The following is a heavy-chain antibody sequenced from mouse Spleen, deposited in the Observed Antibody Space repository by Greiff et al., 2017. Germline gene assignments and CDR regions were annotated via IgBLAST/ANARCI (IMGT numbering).Heavy chain of an antibody. D-gene: IGHD2-5*01. J-gene: IGHJ1*01. V-gene: IGHV7-1*01. Sequence: DVHLVESGGGLVQSGRSLRLSCATSGFTFSDFYMEWVRQAPGKGLEWIAASRNKANDYTTEYSASVKGRFIVSRDTSQSILYLQMNALRAEDTAIYYCARDAYYSNLYWYFDVWGAGTTVTVSS. CDR2: SRNKANDYTT. CDR1: GFTFSDFY. CDR3: ARDAYYSNLYWYFDV.